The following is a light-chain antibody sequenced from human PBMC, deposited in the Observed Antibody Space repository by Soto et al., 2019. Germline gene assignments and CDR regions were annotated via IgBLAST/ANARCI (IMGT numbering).Light chain of an antibody. Sequence: EIVLTQSPGTLSLSPGNRATLSCRASQSFGSNSLAWFQQKPDQPPTLLIYGASVRAPGLPDRCTGSGSGTDFTLTISSLEPEDFAVYYCQQYGKIPLTFGGGTKVEIK. V-gene: IGKV3-20*01. CDR3: QQYGKIPLT. J-gene: IGKJ4*01. CDR2: GAS. CDR1: QSFGSNS.